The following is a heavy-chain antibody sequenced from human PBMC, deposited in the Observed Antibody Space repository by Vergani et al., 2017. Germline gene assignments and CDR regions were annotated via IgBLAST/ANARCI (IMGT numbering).Heavy chain of an antibody. Sequence: QVQLVQSGAEVKKPGSSVKVSCKASGGPFKNSAFSWVRQVPGQGLEWMGRIITFFGTANYAQKFQGRVTITADECTSTAYMELSSLRAEDTAVYYCARDRELGYGDPDAFDIWGQGTMVTVSS. J-gene: IGHJ3*02. CDR2: IITFFGTA. CDR3: ARDRELGYGDPDAFDI. CDR1: GGPFKNSA. V-gene: IGHV1-69*13. D-gene: IGHD4-17*01.